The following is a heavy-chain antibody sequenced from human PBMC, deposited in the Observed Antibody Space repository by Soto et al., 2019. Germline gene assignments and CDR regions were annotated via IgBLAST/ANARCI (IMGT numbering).Heavy chain of an antibody. V-gene: IGHV3-15*07. CDR1: GFTFNTAW. CDR2: IKSKGNGGTI. Sequence: GGALILSCAASGFTFNTAWMNGGRQTPGKGLEWVGRIKSKGNGGTIDYAAPVKGRFTISRDDSKNTLYLEMNSLNTEDTAVYYCTAYLPDWAAYSIDFCDQGILVTVSS. CDR3: TAYLPDWAAYSIDF. J-gene: IGHJ4*02. D-gene: IGHD2-21*01.